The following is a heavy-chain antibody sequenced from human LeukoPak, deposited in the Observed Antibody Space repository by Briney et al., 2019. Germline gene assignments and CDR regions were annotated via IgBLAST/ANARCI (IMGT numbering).Heavy chain of an antibody. J-gene: IGHJ6*03. D-gene: IGHD6-13*01. V-gene: IGHV3-7*01. CDR1: GFRFNTYW. Sequence: PGGSLRLSCAASGFRFNTYWMSWVRQAPGKGLEWVANIKQDGNEKYYADSVKGRFTISRDNGKNSLDLQMNSLRADDTAVYYCAKEAAAGNYYYYYMDVWGKGTTVTVSS. CDR3: AKEAAAGNYYYYYMDV. CDR2: IKQDGNEK.